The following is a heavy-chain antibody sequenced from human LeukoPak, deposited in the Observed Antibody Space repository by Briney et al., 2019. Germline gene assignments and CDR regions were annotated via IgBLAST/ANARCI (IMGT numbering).Heavy chain of an antibody. CDR1: GGSITHYY. J-gene: IGHJ3*02. V-gene: IGHV4-59*01. CDR3: ATTTSGGDAFDI. CDR2: SYYSGST. D-gene: IGHD1-26*01. Sequence: TSETLSLTCTVSGGSITHYYWTWIRQPPGKTLEWIGYSYYSGSTKYNPSLKSRVSISVDTSNNQFSLNLRSVTAADTAVYYCATTTSGGDAFDIWGQGTMVTVSS.